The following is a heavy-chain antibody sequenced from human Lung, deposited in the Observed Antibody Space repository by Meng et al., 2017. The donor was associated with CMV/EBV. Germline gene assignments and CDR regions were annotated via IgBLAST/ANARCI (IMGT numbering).Heavy chain of an antibody. J-gene: IGHJ6*02. CDR2: ISSSSSYI. Sequence: GGSLRLXCAASGFTFSSYSMNWVRQAPGKGLEWVSSISSSSSYIYYADSVKGRFTISRDNAKNSLYLQMNSLGAEDTAVYYCASLRYSSGWLYYYYGMDVWGQGNXV. CDR1: GFTFSSYS. V-gene: IGHV3-21*01. D-gene: IGHD6-19*01. CDR3: ASLRYSSGWLYYYYGMDV.